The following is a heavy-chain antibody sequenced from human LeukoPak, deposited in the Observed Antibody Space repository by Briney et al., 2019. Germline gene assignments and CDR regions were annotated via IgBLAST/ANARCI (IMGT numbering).Heavy chain of an antibody. CDR2: IYTSGST. D-gene: IGHD1-26*01. CDR1: GGSISSGNYY. CDR3: ARQQGGIVGATDAFDI. V-gene: IGHV4-61*02. J-gene: IGHJ3*02. Sequence: SQTLSLTCSVSGGSISSGNYYWDWIRQPAGKGLEWLGRIYTSGSTYYNPSLKSRVTISVDTSKNQFSLKLSSVTAADTAVYYCARQQGGIVGATDAFDIWGQGTMVTVSS.